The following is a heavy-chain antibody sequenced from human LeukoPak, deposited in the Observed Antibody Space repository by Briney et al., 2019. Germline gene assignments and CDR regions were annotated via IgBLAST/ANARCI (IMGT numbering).Heavy chain of an antibody. CDR1: GGTFSSYA. V-gene: IGHV1-69*05. D-gene: IGHD3-22*01. J-gene: IGHJ4*02. Sequence: GFSVKVSCKASGGTFSSYAISWVRQAPGQGLEWMGGIIPIFGTANYAQKFQGRVTITTDESTSTAYMELSSLRSEDTAVYYCARGPDYHDRSGYFDYWGQGTLVTVSS. CDR2: IIPIFGTA. CDR3: ARGPDYHDRSGYFDY.